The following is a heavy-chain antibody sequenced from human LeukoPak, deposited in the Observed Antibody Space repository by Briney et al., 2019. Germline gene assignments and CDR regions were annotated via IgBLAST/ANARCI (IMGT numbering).Heavy chain of an antibody. D-gene: IGHD1-26*01. CDR2: IYYSGST. Sequence: SETLSLTCAVYGGSLSSYYWSWIRQPPGKGLEWIGSIYYSGSTYYNPSLKSRVTISVDTSKNQFSLKLSSVTAADTAVYYCARHRRGELLRTASFDYWGQGTLVTVSS. J-gene: IGHJ4*02. V-gene: IGHV4-39*01. CDR1: GGSLSSYY. CDR3: ARHRRGELLRTASFDY.